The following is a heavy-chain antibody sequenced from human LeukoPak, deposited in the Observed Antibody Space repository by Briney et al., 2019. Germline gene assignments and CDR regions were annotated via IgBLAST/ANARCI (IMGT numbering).Heavy chain of an antibody. V-gene: IGHV1-46*01. CDR1: GYTFTSYY. D-gene: IGHD1-1*01. CDR2: INPSGGST. J-gene: IGHJ4*02. CDR3: AREVPSQYYFDY. Sequence: ASVKVSCKASGYTFTSYYMHWVRQAPGQGLEWMGIINPSGGSTSYAQKFQGRVTMTRDMSTSTVYMEQSSLRSEDTAVYYCAREVPSQYYFDYWGQGTLVTVSS.